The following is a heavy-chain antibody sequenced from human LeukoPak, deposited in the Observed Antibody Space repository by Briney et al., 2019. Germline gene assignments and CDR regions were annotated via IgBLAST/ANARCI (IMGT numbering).Heavy chain of an antibody. CDR3: AKVSGYYDSSGYWSDY. Sequence: GGSLRLSCAASGFTFSSYWMSWVRQAPGKGLEWVSAISGSGGSTYYADSVKGRFTISRDNSKNTLYLQMNSLRAEDTAVYYCAKVSGYYDSSGYWSDYWGQGTLVTVSS. CDR2: ISGSGGST. CDR1: GFTFSSYW. V-gene: IGHV3-23*01. J-gene: IGHJ4*02. D-gene: IGHD3-22*01.